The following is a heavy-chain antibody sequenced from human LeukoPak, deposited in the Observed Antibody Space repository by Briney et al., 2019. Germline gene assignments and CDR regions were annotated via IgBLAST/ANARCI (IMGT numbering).Heavy chain of an antibody. J-gene: IGHJ4*02. CDR3: ARGPNSQDY. CDR2: IWYDGSNK. CDR1: GFTFSSYG. V-gene: IGHV3-33*01. D-gene: IGHD4-23*01. Sequence: PGRSLRLSCAASGFTFSSYGMHWVRQAPGKGLEWVAVIWYDGSNKFYADSVKGRFTISRDNSKNTLYLQMNSLRAEDTAVYYCARGPNSQDYWGQGTLVTVSS.